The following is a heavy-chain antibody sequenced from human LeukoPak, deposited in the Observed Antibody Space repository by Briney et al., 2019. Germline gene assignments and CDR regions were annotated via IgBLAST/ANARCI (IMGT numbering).Heavy chain of an antibody. V-gene: IGHV3-30*03. D-gene: IGHD3-10*01. CDR2: ISYDGSNK. CDR3: ARDRGFYGAASYKEYLQH. CDR1: GFTFSSYG. J-gene: IGHJ1*01. Sequence: PGRSLRLSCAASGFTFSSYGMHWVRQAPGKGLEWVAVISYDGSNKYYADSVKGRFTISRDNSKNTLYLQMNSLRAADTAVYYCARDRGFYGAASYKEYLQHWGQGTLVSVSS.